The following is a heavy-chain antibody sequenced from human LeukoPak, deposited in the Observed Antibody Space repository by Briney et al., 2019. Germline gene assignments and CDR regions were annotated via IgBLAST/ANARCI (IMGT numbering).Heavy chain of an antibody. J-gene: IGHJ4*02. D-gene: IGHD6-6*01. CDR3: AKDPRMYSSSSPYYFDY. CDR1: GFTFSSYA. CDR2: ISGSGGST. Sequence: GGSLRLSCAASGFTFSSYAMSWVRQAPGKGLEWVSAISGSGGSTYYADSVKGRSTISRDNSKNTLYLQMNSLRAEDTAVYYCAKDPRMYSSSSPYYFDYWGQGTLVTVSS. V-gene: IGHV3-23*01.